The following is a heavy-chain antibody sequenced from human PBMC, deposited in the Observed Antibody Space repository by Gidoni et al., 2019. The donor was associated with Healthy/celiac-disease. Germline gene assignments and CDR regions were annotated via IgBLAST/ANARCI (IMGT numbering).Heavy chain of an antibody. D-gene: IGHD3-10*01. CDR3: ARESVGGSGFDY. CDR2: IGTAGDT. Sequence: EVQLVESGGGLVQPGGSLRLSCAASGFTFSSYDMHWVRQATGKGLAVVSAIGTAGDTYYPGSVKGRFTISRENAKNSLYLKMNSLRAGETAVYYCARESVGGSGFDYWGQGTLVTVSA. CDR1: GFTFSSYD. V-gene: IGHV3-13*01. J-gene: IGHJ4*02.